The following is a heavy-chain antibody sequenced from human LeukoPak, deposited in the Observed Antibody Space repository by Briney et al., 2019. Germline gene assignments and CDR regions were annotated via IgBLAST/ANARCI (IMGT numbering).Heavy chain of an antibody. CDR1: GFTFSDHY. V-gene: IGHV3-72*01. CDR2: IRNKANSYTT. CDR3: ARDLGIGATDSYAYMDV. J-gene: IGHJ6*03. Sequence: PGGSLRLSCAASGFTFSDHYMDWVRQAPGKGLEWVGRIRNKANSYTTEYAASVKGRFIISRDDSKNSLYLQMNSLKTEDTAVYYCARDLGIGATDSYAYMDVWGEGTTVTVSS. D-gene: IGHD2-2*01.